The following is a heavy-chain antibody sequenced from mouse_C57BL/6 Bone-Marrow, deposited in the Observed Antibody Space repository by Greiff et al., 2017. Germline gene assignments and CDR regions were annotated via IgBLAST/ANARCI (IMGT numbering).Heavy chain of an antibody. Sequence: VHLVESGAELVRPGASVKLSCKASGYTFTDYYINWVKQRPGQGLEWIARIYPGSGNTYYNEKFKGKATLTAEKSSSTAYMQLSSLTSEDSAVYFCARRRGNQYYFDYWGQGTTLTVSS. CDR1: GYTFTDYY. D-gene: IGHD2-1*01. J-gene: IGHJ2*01. V-gene: IGHV1-76*01. CDR3: ARRRGNQYYFDY. CDR2: IYPGSGNT.